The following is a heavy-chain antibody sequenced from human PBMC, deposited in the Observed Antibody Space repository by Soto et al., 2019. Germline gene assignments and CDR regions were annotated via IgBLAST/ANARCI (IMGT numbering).Heavy chain of an antibody. CDR2: IYYSGST. V-gene: IGHV4-39*01. D-gene: IGHD3-10*01. Sequence: PSETLSLTCIVSGGSISTNSYYWGWIRQPPGKGLEWIGSIYYSGSTYYNPSLKSRVTMSVDTSKNQLSLKMSSVTAADTAVYYCARSDSRNYYYNFDYWSQGNPVTV. J-gene: IGHJ4*02. CDR1: GGSISTNSYY. CDR3: ARSDSRNYYYNFDY.